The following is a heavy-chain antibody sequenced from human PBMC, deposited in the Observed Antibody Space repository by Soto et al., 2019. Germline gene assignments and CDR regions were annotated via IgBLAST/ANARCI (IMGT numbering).Heavy chain of an antibody. CDR3: TRELVEMGTSNHYGMDV. CDR1: GFSFSSYW. Sequence: GGSLRLSCAASGFSFSSYWMHWVRQPPGKGLVWVSRIKIDGSSTSYADPVKGRFTISRDNAKNTLYLQMNSLRAEDTAVYYCTRELVEMGTSNHYGMDVQGQGTQVTVSS. D-gene: IGHD2-2*01. CDR2: IKIDGSST. J-gene: IGHJ6*02. V-gene: IGHV3-74*01.